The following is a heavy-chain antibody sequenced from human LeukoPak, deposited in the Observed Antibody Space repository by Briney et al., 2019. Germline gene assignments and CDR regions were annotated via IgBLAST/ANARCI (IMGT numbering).Heavy chain of an antibody. CDR1: GFTFSSYA. V-gene: IGHV3-30-3*01. CDR2: ISYDGSNK. D-gene: IGHD6-13*01. Sequence: PGRSLRLSCAASGFTFSSYAMHWVRQAPGKGLEWVAVISYDGSNKYYADSVKGRFTISRDNSKNTLYLQMNSLRAEDTAVYYCAKGSWPSYWGQGTLVTVSS. J-gene: IGHJ4*02. CDR3: AKGSWPSY.